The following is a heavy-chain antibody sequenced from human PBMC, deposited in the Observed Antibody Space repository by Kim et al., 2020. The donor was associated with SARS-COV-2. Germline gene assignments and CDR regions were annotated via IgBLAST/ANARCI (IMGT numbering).Heavy chain of an antibody. J-gene: IGHJ6*02. Sequence: GGSLRLSCAASGFTFSSYGMHWVRQAPGKGLEWVAVIWYDGSNKYYADSVKGRFTISRDNSKNTLYLQMNSLRAEDTAVYYCARDMGGTMVRGLYLGYYYGMDVWGQGTTVTVSS. CDR1: GFTFSSYG. CDR3: ARDMGGTMVRGLYLGYYYGMDV. CDR2: IWYDGSNK. V-gene: IGHV3-33*01. D-gene: IGHD3-10*01.